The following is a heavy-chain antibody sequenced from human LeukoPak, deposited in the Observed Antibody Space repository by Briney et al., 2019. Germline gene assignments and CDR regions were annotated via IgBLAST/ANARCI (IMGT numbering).Heavy chain of an antibody. CDR2: IYHSGNT. Sequence: SGTLSLTCAVSGGSISRSNWWTWVRQPPGKGLEWIGEIYHSGNTNYNPSLKSRVTISVDKSKNQFSLKLSSVTAADTAVYFCARGGLRYSSFDYWGQGTLVTVSS. J-gene: IGHJ4*02. V-gene: IGHV4-4*02. CDR1: GGSISRSNW. D-gene: IGHD3-9*01. CDR3: ARGGLRYSSFDY.